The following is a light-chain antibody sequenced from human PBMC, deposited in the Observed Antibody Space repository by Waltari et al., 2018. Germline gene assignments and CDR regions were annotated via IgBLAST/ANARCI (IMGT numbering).Light chain of an antibody. CDR1: QSVGSY. CDR3: QQRSNWTPHT. V-gene: IGKV3-11*01. J-gene: IGKJ2*01. Sequence: EIVLTQSPATLSLSPGDTATLSCRASQSVGSYLAWYQQSPGQPPRLLIYDASNRATGVPARFRGSGSGTDFTLTISSLEAEDFAVYYCQQRSNWTPHTFGQGARLEIK. CDR2: DAS.